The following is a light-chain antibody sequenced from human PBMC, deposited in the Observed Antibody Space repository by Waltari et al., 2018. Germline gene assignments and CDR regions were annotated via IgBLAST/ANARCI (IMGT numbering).Light chain of an antibody. CDR2: DAS. Sequence: EIVLTQSPATLSLSPGEISTLSCRASQSVRSFLAWYQQKPGQAPRLLIHDASNMATGIPVRFSGSGSGTDFTLTISSLEPEDFAVYYCQQRINWPLTFGGGTKVEIK. J-gene: IGKJ4*01. CDR3: QQRINWPLT. V-gene: IGKV3-11*01. CDR1: QSVRSF.